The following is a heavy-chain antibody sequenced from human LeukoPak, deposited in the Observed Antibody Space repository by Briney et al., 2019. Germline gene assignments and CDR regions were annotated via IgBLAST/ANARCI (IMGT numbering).Heavy chain of an antibody. CDR2: IGTAGDT. CDR3: ARDVLEMATITPGL. D-gene: IGHD5-24*01. J-gene: IGHJ4*02. Sequence: PGGSLRLSCAASGFTFSRYDMHWVRQATGKGLEWVSAIGTAGDTYYPGSVKGRFTISRENAKNSLYLQMNSLRAGDTAVYYCARDVLEMATITPGLWGQGTLVTVSS. V-gene: IGHV3-13*01. CDR1: GFTFSRYD.